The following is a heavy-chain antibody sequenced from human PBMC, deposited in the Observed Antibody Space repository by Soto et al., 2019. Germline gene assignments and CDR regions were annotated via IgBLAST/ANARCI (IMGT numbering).Heavy chain of an antibody. CDR2: ISGNGGTT. D-gene: IGHD2-8*01. J-gene: IGHJ5*01. V-gene: IGHV3-23*01. CDR1: GFTFRNYA. CDR3: AIDQGNGRLYIDS. Sequence: RGSLIVSCTASGFTFRNYAMSWVRQAPGKGLQWVSAISGNGGTTYYADSVKGRFTLSRDNFKDTLYLQMNSLRTEDTAVYYCAIDQGNGRLYIDSWGLGLLVSVS.